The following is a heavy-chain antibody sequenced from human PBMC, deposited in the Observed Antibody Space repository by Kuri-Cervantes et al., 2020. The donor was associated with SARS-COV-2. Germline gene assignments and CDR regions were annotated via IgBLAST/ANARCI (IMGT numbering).Heavy chain of an antibody. D-gene: IGHD2-15*01. CDR2: IYYSGST. CDR1: GGSISSYY. CDR3: ATRVDYMDV. V-gene: IGHV4-59*08. Sequence: GSLRLSCTVSGGSISSYYWSWIRQPPGKGLGWIGYIYYSGSTNYNPSLKSRVTISVDTSKNQFSLKLSSVTAADTAVYYCATRVDYMDVWGKGTTVTVSS. J-gene: IGHJ6*03.